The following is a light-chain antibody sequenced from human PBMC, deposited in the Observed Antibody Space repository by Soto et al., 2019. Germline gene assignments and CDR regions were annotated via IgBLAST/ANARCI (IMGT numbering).Light chain of an antibody. Sequence: EIVLTQSPATLSLSPGERATLSCRSSQSVSSYLAGYQQKPGQAPRLLLYDASNRATGIPARFSGSGSGTDFTLTISSLEAEDFAVYYCQQRSNWVSFGGGTKVEIK. CDR3: QQRSNWVS. CDR1: QSVSSY. V-gene: IGKV3-11*01. J-gene: IGKJ4*01. CDR2: DAS.